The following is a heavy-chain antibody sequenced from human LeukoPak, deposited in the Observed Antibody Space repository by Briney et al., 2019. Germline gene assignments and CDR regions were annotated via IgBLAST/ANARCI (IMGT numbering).Heavy chain of an antibody. CDR3: ARGDPYYGSGSYFFRRGSYSPFDY. J-gene: IGHJ4*02. D-gene: IGHD3-10*01. CDR2: INHSGST. Sequence: SETLSLTCAVYGGSFSGYYWSWIRQPPGKGLEWIGEINHSGSTNYNPSLKSRVNISVDTSKDQFSLKLSSVTAADTAVYYCARGDPYYGSGSYFFRRGSYSPFDYWGQGTLVTVSS. V-gene: IGHV4-34*01. CDR1: GGSFSGYY.